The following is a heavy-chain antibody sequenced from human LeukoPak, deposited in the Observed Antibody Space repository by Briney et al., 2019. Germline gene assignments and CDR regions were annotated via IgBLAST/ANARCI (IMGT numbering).Heavy chain of an antibody. D-gene: IGHD2-2*01. V-gene: IGHV3-23*01. CDR3: AKASTSCYDPPYYYYYYYMDV. CDR1: EFTFSSYG. CDR2: ISGSGGST. J-gene: IGHJ6*03. Sequence: GGSLRLSCAASEFTFSSYGMSWVRQAPGKGLEWVSAISGSGGSTYYADSVKGRFTISRDNSKNTLYLQMNSLRAEDTAVYYCAKASTSCYDPPYYYYYYYMDVWGKGTTVTVSS.